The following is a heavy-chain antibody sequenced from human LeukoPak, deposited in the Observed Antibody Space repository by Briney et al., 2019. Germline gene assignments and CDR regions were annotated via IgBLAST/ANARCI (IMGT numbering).Heavy chain of an antibody. D-gene: IGHD6-13*01. V-gene: IGHV3-30*18. CDR2: ISYDGSNK. J-gene: IGHJ6*02. CDR3: AKSKLAAAGNYYYYGMDV. Sequence: PGRSLRLSCAASGFTFSSYGMHWVRQAPGKGLEWVAVISYDGSNKYYADSVKGRFTISRDNSKNTLYLQMNSLRAEDTAVYYCAKSKLAAAGNYYYYGMDVWGQGTPVTVSS. CDR1: GFTFSSYG.